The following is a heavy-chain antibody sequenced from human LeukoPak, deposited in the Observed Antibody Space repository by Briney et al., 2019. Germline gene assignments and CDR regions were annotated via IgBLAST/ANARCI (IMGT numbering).Heavy chain of an antibody. Sequence: GGSLRLSCAASGFTFSSYAMSWVRQAPGKGLEWVSAISGSGGSTYYADSVKGRFTISRDNSKNTLYLQMNSLRAEDTAVYYCARVEVDDSSGYSLDYWGQGTLVTVSS. J-gene: IGHJ4*02. CDR1: GFTFSSYA. D-gene: IGHD3-22*01. V-gene: IGHV3-23*01. CDR3: ARVEVDDSSGYSLDY. CDR2: ISGSGGST.